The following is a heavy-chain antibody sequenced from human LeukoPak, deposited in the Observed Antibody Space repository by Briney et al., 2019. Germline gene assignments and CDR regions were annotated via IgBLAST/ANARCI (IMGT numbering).Heavy chain of an antibody. CDR3: ARKKMAAVGKGAFDY. V-gene: IGHV3-30*04. J-gene: IGHJ4*02. CDR1: GFTFNIYS. D-gene: IGHD6-13*01. CDR2: MSSDASSE. Sequence: PGRSLRLSCATSGFTFNIYSMYWVRQAPGKGLEWVASMSSDASSEYYADSVKGRFTISRDNSKNMLYLQINSLRAEDTAVYHCARKKMAAVGKGAFDYWGQGTLVTVSS.